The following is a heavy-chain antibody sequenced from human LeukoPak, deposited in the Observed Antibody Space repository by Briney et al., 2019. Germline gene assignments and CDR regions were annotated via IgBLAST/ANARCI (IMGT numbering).Heavy chain of an antibody. CDR2: ISSDGSST. V-gene: IGHV3-74*01. CDR1: GFTFSSYW. J-gene: IGHJ4*02. CDR3: ARDLTMVRGLRSRGVDF. Sequence: PGGSLRLSCAASGFTFSSYWMHWVRHVPGKGLVWVSRISSDGSSTSYADSVKGRFTISRDNAKNTLYLQMNSLRAEDTAVYYCARDLTMVRGLRSRGVDFWGQGTLVTVSS. D-gene: IGHD3-10*01.